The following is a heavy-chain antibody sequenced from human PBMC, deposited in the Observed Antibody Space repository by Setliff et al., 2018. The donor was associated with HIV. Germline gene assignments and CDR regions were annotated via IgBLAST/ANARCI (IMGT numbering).Heavy chain of an antibody. CDR1: GGSISGFH. CDR3: ARGYYNFWSGYPPLDY. V-gene: IGHV4-31*01. CDR2: IYYSGST. Sequence: SETLSLTCTVSGGSISGFHWSWIRQHPGKGLEWIGYIYYSGSTYYNPSLKSLGTISVDTSKSQFSLKLSSVTAADTAVYYCARGYYNFWSGYPPLDYWGQGTLVTVSS. D-gene: IGHD3-3*01. J-gene: IGHJ4*02.